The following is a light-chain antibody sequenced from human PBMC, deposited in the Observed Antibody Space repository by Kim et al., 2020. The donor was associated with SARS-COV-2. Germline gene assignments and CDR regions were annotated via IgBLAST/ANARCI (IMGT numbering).Light chain of an antibody. J-gene: IGLJ3*02. CDR2: EVS. CDR1: SSDVSGYNH. Sequence: GQSVTIACTGTSSDVSGYNHVSWYQQHPDKAPKLMIYEVSKRPSGVPDRFSGSKSGNTASLTVSGLQAEDEADYYCSSYAGSNNWVFGGGTQLTVL. V-gene: IGLV2-8*01. CDR3: SSYAGSNNWV.